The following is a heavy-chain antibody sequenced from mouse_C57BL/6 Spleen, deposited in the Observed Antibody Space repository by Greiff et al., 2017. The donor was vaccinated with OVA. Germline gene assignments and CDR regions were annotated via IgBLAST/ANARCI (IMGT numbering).Heavy chain of an antibody. J-gene: IGHJ4*01. CDR2: IWSGGST. Sequence: QVQLQQSGPGLVQPSQSLSITCTVSGFSLTSYGVHWVRQSPGKGLEWLGVIWSGGSTDYNAAFISRLSISKDNSTSQVFFKMNSLQADDTAIYYCARKGYGADYWGQGTSVTVSS. CDR3: ARKGYGADY. D-gene: IGHD2-10*02. CDR1: GFSLTSYG. V-gene: IGHV2-2*01.